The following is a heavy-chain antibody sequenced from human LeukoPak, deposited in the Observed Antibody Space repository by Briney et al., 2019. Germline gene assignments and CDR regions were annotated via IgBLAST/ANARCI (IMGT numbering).Heavy chain of an antibody. CDR2: IRYDGSNK. J-gene: IGHJ4*02. Sequence: GGSLRLSCAASGFTFSSYGMHWVRQAPGKGLEWVAFIRYDGSNKYYADSVKGRFTISRDNSKNTLYLQMNSLRAEDTAVYYCARDSYDFWSGTAYYFDYWGQGTLVTVSS. V-gene: IGHV3-30*02. CDR1: GFTFSSYG. CDR3: ARDSYDFWSGTAYYFDY. D-gene: IGHD3-3*01.